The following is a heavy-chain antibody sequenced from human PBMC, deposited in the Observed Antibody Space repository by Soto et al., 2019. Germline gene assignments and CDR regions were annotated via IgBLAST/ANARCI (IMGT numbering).Heavy chain of an antibody. J-gene: IGHJ6*01. CDR1: GYTLNEVA. D-gene: IGHD3-3*01. Sequence: ASVNVSCKVSGYTLNEVAMDWVRQAPGKGLEWLGGIGADDAETIYAQHFQGRVTMTTDTSTSTAYMELRSLRSDDTAVYYCARGGITIFGVFFTDFDYYG. CDR3: ARGGITIFGVFFTDFDYYG. V-gene: IGHV1-24*01. CDR2: IGADDAET.